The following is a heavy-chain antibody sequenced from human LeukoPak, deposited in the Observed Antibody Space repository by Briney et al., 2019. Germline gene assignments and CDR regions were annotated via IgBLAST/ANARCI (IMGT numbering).Heavy chain of an antibody. CDR2: TYYRSNWYH. CDR3: VRDAVIGLDAFDI. CDR1: GDSVSSNSAA. D-gene: IGHD3-16*02. J-gene: IGHJ3*02. Sequence: SQTLSLTCAISGDSVSSNSAAWNWIRQSPSRGLEWLGRTYYRSNWYHDYAISVKSRITIDPDTSKNQFSLQLNSVTPEDTAVYYCVRDAVIGLDAFDIWGKGTMVTVSS. V-gene: IGHV6-1*01.